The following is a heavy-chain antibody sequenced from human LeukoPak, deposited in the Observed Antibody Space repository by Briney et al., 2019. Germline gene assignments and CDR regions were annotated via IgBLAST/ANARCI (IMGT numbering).Heavy chain of an antibody. D-gene: IGHD3-22*01. J-gene: IGHJ4*02. CDR1: GFTFSSYG. Sequence: GASLRLSCAASGFTFSSYGMHWVREAPGKGLEWVAFLRYDGSNKYYADSVKGRFTISRDNSKNTLYLQMNSLRAEDTAVYYCAKDTLPADYYDSSGSDYWGQGTLVTVSS. CDR2: LRYDGSNK. V-gene: IGHV3-30*02. CDR3: AKDTLPADYYDSSGSDY.